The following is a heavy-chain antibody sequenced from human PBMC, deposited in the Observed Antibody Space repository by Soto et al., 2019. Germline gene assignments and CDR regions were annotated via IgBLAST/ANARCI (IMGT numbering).Heavy chain of an antibody. Sequence: QVQLVQSGAEVKKPGASVKVSCKASGYTFPSYGISWVRQAPGQGLEWMGWISAYNGNTKYAQKLQGIVTMTTDTSTSTAYMELRSLISDDTAVYYCARDLGGSYYAPVDYWGQGTLVTVSS. CDR2: ISAYNGNT. CDR3: ARDLGGSYYAPVDY. CDR1: GYTFPSYG. D-gene: IGHD1-26*01. J-gene: IGHJ4*02. V-gene: IGHV1-18*01.